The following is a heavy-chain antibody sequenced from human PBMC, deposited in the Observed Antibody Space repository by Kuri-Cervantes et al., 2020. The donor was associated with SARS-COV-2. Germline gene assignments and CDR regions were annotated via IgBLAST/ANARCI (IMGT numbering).Heavy chain of an antibody. Sequence: SETLSLTCSVSSGSISNYYWNWIRQPAGKGLEWIGRTYSGGSTNYNPSLKSRVTMSVDTSKNQFSLKLSSVTAADTAVYYCARVGPFLEWLADYYYGMDVWGQGTTVTVSS. V-gene: IGHV4-4*07. CDR1: SGSISNYY. CDR2: TYSGGST. CDR3: ARVGPFLEWLADYYYGMDV. D-gene: IGHD3-3*02. J-gene: IGHJ6*02.